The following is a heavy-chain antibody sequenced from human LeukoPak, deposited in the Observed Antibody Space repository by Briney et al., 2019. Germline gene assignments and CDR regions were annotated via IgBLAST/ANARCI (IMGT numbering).Heavy chain of an antibody. Sequence: ASVKVSCKASGYSFTGYYMHWVRQAPGQGLEWMGRINPNSGGTNYAQKFQGRVTMTRDTPISTAYMELSSLRSEDTAVYYCARGRAKRCSGGSCYFDYWGQGTLVTVSS. V-gene: IGHV1-2*06. CDR3: ARGRAKRCSGGSCYFDY. CDR2: INPNSGGT. CDR1: GYSFTGYY. J-gene: IGHJ4*02. D-gene: IGHD2-15*01.